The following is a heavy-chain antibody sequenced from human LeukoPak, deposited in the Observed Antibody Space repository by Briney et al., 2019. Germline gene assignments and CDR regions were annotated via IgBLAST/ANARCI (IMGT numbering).Heavy chain of an antibody. Sequence: SETLSLTCTVSGGSISSSSYFWGWIRQPPGKGLEWIGSISYSGSTYYNPSLKSRVTISVGTSKNQFSLKLNSVTAADTAVYYRARSVNIVVEYYFDYWGQGTLVTVSS. CDR1: GGSISSSSYF. CDR2: ISYSGST. CDR3: ARSVNIVVEYYFDY. J-gene: IGHJ4*02. D-gene: IGHD2-15*01. V-gene: IGHV4-39*01.